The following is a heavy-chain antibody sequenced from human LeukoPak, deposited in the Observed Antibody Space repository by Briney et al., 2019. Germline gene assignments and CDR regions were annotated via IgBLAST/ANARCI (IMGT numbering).Heavy chain of an antibody. D-gene: IGHD3-22*01. CDR3: ARDSTYYYDSSGYYYTPFDY. CDR2: ISSSSSYI. V-gene: IGHV3-21*01. J-gene: IGHJ4*02. CDR1: GFTFSSYS. Sequence: PGGSLRLSCAASGFTFSSYSMNWVRQAPGKGLEWVSSISSSSSYIYYADSVKGRFTISRDNAKNSLYLQMNSLRAEDTAVYYCARDSTYYYDSSGYYYTPFDYWGQGTLVTVSS.